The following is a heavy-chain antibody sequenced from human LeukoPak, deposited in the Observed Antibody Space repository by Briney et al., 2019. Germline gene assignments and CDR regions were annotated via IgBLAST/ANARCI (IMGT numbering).Heavy chain of an antibody. D-gene: IGHD1-14*01. CDR1: GLNFSNYG. CDR3: AKDRTATKYLFHY. Sequence: GGSLRLSCVASGLNFSNYGMHWVRQAPGKGLEWVAVISNDGSGEYYADSVKGRFTISRDNSKTTLYLQMNRLRIEDTAVYYCAKDRTATKYLFHYWGKGTLVTVSS. V-gene: IGHV3-30*18. J-gene: IGHJ4*02. CDR2: ISNDGSGE.